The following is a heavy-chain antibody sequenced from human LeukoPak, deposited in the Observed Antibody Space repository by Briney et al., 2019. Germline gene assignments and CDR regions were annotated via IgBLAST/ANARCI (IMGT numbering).Heavy chain of an antibody. D-gene: IGHD3-9*01. CDR2: ITASSTAI. CDR3: ARTYYDILTGYNPYFDY. J-gene: IGHJ4*02. Sequence: GGNLSFSCEASGFAVSSNYMSWVHQAPGKGLEWVSSITASSTAIYSADSVKGRFTISRDNAKNFLYLQMNSLRAEDTAVYYCARTYYDILTGYNPYFDYWGQGILVTVSS. V-gene: IGHV3-21*01. CDR1: GFAVSSNY.